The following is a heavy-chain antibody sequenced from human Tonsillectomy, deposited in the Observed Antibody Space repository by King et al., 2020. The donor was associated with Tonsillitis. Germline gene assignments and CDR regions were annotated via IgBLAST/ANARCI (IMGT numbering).Heavy chain of an antibody. D-gene: IGHD5-12*01. CDR3: CRQMLETLDLAS. Sequence: VQLVESGGGLVRPGGSLNLSCAASGFFFNGAAIHWVRQVPGKGLEWVGRISARINNYATIYSPSVRGRFILSRDDSNNTAYLHMTSLKSEDTAVFFCCRQMLETLDLASRGRATLVTVSS. V-gene: IGHV3-73*01. CDR2: ISARINNYAT. J-gene: IGHJ4*02. CDR1: GFFFNGAA.